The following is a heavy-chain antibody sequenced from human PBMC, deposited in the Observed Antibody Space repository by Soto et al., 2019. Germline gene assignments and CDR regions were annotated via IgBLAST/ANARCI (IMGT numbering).Heavy chain of an antibody. J-gene: IGHJ6*02. V-gene: IGHV1-18*01. CDR2: ISAYNGNT. CDR1: GGTFSSYA. CDR3: ARASYSSGWYLPTHYYYYGMDV. Sequence: ASVKVSCKASGGTFSSYAISWVRQAPGQGLEWMGGISAYNGNTNYAQKLQGRVTMTTDTSTSTAYMELRSLRSDDTAVYYCARASYSSGWYLPTHYYYYGMDVWGQGTTVTVSS. D-gene: IGHD6-19*01.